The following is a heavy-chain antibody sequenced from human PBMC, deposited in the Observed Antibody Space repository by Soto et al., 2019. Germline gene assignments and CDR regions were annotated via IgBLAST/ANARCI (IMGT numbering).Heavy chain of an antibody. CDR1: GGTFSSYA. V-gene: IGHV1-69*13. CDR3: ARGGFSGWYKPFDY. D-gene: IGHD6-19*01. CDR2: IIPIFGTA. Sequence: RASVKVSCKASGGTFSSYAISWVRQAPGQGLEWMGGIIPIFGTANYAQKFQGRVTITADESTSTAYMELSSLRSEDTAVYYCARGGFSGWYKPFDYWGQGTLVTVSS. J-gene: IGHJ4*02.